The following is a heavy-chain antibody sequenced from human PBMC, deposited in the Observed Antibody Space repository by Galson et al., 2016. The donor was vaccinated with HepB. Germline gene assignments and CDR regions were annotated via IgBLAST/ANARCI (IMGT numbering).Heavy chain of an antibody. J-gene: IGHJ6*02. D-gene: IGHD6-13*01. CDR1: GFSLSTTGVG. CDR2: IYWDDDK. V-gene: IGHV2-5*02. CDR3: AHISSSWSFYYYAMDV. Sequence: ALVKPTQTLTLTCTFSGFSLSTTGVGVGWIRQPPGKALEWLALIYWDDDKRYSPSLKSRLTITKDTSKNQVVLTMTNMDPVDTATYYCAHISSSWSFYYYAMDVWGQGTTVTVSS.